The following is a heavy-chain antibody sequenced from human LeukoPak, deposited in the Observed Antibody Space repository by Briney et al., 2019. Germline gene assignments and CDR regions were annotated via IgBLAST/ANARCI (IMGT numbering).Heavy chain of an antibody. J-gene: IGHJ4*02. CDR2: INDDGRTT. D-gene: IGHD3-22*01. Sequence: GGSLRLSCAASGFTFSYYWMHWVRQAPGEGLVWVSRINDDGRTTTYADSVKGRITISRDSAKNTLYLQMNSLRADDTAVYYCARHYYDSSGYLYYFDYWGQGTLVTVSS. V-gene: IGHV3-74*03. CDR1: GFTFSYYW. CDR3: ARHYYDSSGYLYYFDY.